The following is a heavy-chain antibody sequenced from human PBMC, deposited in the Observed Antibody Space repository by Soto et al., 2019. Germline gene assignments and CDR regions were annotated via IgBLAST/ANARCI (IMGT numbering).Heavy chain of an antibody. D-gene: IGHD6-6*01. V-gene: IGHV1-46*01. CDR2: INPSGGST. CDR1: GYTFTSYY. CDR3: ERVDYRSSYSYYGMDV. Sequence: ASVKVSCKASGYTFTSYYMHWLRPAPGQELAGMGIINPSGGSTSYAQKFQGRVTMTRDTSTSTVYMELRGMSTEGTAVYYCERVDYRSSYSYYGMDVWGQGTTVTVSS. J-gene: IGHJ6*02.